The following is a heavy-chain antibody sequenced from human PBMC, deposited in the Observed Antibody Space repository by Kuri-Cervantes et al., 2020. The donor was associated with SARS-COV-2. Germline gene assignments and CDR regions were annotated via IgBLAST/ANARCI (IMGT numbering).Heavy chain of an antibody. D-gene: IGHD3-22*01. J-gene: IGHJ4*02. V-gene: IGHV3-23*01. CDR1: GFTFSSYA. Sequence: GGFLRLSCAASGFTFSSYAMSWVRQAPGKGLEWVSAISGSGGSTYYADSVKGRFTISRDNSKNTLYLQMNSLRAEDTAVYYCAKDPRGVVVITTLFDYWGQGTLVTVSS. CDR2: ISGSGGST. CDR3: AKDPRGVVVITTLFDY.